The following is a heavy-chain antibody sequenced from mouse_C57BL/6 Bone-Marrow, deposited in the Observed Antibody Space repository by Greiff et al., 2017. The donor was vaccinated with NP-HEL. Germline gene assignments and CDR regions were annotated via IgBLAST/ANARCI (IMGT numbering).Heavy chain of an antibody. J-gene: IGHJ2*01. Sequence: VQLQESGAELARPGASVKLSCKASGYTFTSYGISWVKQRTGQGLEWIGEIYPRSGNTYYNEKFKGKATLTADKSSSTAYMELRSLTSEDSAVYFCARYDYLYYFDYWGQGTTLTVSS. V-gene: IGHV1-81*01. CDR2: IYPRSGNT. CDR3: ARYDYLYYFDY. CDR1: GYTFTSYG. D-gene: IGHD1-1*01.